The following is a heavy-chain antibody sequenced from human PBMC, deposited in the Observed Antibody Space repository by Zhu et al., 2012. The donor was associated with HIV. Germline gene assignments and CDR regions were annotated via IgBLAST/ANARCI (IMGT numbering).Heavy chain of an antibody. D-gene: IGHD3-22*01. CDR2: IYHSGTT. J-gene: IGHJ3*01. CDR3: ARGGYYYDTLGAFDL. CDR1: GYSIRSGYY. V-gene: IGHV4-38-2*02. Sequence: QVQLQESGPGLVKPSKTLSLTCTVSGYSIRSGYYWGWIRQPPGKDLKWIGSIYHSGTTYYNPSLKSRVTISVDTSEKQFSLKLNSVTAADTAVYYCARGGYYYDTLGAFDLWGQGTMVTVSS.